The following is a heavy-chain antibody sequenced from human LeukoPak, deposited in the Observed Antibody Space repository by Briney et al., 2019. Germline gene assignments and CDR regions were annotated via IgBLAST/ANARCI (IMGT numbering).Heavy chain of an antibody. J-gene: IGHJ4*02. CDR2: INHSGST. D-gene: IGHD4-11*01. V-gene: IGHV4-34*01. Sequence: SETLSLTGAVYGGSFSGYYWSWIRQPPGKGLEWIGEINHSGSTNYNPSLKSRVTISVDTSKNQFSLKLSSVTAADTAVYYCARGPSMTTTLSFGYWGQGTLVTVSS. CDR1: GGSFSGYY. CDR3: ARGPSMTTTLSFGY.